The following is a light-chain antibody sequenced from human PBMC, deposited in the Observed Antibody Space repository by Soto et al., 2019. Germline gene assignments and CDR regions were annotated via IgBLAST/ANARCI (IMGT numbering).Light chain of an antibody. J-gene: IGKJ1*01. CDR3: QQYYNWQPR. V-gene: IGKV3-15*01. CDR1: QSISSK. CDR2: GAS. Sequence: VMSQSPATVSVSPGERVTLSCRASQSISSKLAWYQQRPGQAPRLLIYGASTRATGIPSRFSGSGSGTEFTLTITSLQSEDNALYYCQQYYNWQPRFGQGTKV.